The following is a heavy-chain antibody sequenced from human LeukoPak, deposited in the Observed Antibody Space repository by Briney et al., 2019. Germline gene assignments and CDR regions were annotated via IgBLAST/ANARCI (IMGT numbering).Heavy chain of an antibody. D-gene: IGHD5-24*01. CDR1: GFSFSGYW. J-gene: IGHJ4*02. Sequence: GGSLRLSCTASGFSFSGYWMTWVRQAPGKGLVWVSRIKSDGSSTNYADSVKGRFTISRDNAKNTLYLQMNSLRAEDTAVYYCVRDGDAYNFDCWGQGTLVVVSS. CDR2: IKSDGSST. CDR3: VRDGDAYNFDC. V-gene: IGHV3-74*01.